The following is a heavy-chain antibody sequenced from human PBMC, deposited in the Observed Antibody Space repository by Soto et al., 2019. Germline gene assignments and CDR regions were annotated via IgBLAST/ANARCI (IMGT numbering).Heavy chain of an antibody. CDR1: GGSVSSYY. J-gene: IGHJ5*02. CDR3: ARDADSRVNNWFDP. V-gene: IGHV4-59*02. Sequence: PSETLSLTCTVSGGSVSSYYWSWIRQPPGKGLEWIGYIYYSGSTNYYPSLESRVTISVDTSKNQFSLTLSSVTAADTAVYYCARDADSRVNNWFDPWGQGTLVTVSS. CDR2: IYYSGST. D-gene: IGHD6-13*01.